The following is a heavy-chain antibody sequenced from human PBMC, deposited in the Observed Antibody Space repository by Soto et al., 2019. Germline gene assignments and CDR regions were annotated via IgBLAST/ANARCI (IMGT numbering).Heavy chain of an antibody. Sequence: SVKVSWKASGGTFSSYAISWVRQAPGQGLEWMGGIIPISGTANYAQKFQGRVTITADESTSTAYMELSSLRSEDTAVYYCARSQGSSTSLEIYYYYYYGMDVWGQGTTVTVSS. D-gene: IGHD2-2*01. CDR1: GGTFSSYA. CDR3: ARSQGSSTSLEIYYYYYYGMDV. J-gene: IGHJ6*02. V-gene: IGHV1-69*13. CDR2: IIPISGTA.